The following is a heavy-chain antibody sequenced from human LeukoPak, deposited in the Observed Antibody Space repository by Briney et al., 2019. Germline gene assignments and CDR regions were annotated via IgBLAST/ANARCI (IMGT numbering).Heavy chain of an antibody. V-gene: IGHV3-30-3*01. CDR1: GFTFSSYA. Sequence: GRSLRLSCAASGFTFSSYAMHWVRQAPGKGLEWVAVISYDGSNKYYADSVKGRFTISRDNSKNTLYLQMNSLRAEDTAVYYCAKVLSSSWYDAFDIWGQGTMVAVSS. CDR3: AKVLSSSWYDAFDI. CDR2: ISYDGSNK. J-gene: IGHJ3*02. D-gene: IGHD6-13*01.